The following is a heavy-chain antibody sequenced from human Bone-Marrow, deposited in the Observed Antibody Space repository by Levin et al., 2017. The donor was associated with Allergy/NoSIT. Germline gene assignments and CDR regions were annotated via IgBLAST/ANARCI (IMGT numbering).Heavy chain of an antibody. CDR3: VTTVVPGPFDY. J-gene: IGHJ4*02. Sequence: PGESLKISCAASGFTFSSYAMSWVRQAPGKGLEWVSAISGSGGSTYYADSVKGRFTISRDNSKNTLYLQMNSLRAEDTAVYYCVTTVVPGPFDYWGQGTLVTVSS. V-gene: IGHV3-23*01. CDR2: ISGSGGST. D-gene: IGHD4-11*01. CDR1: GFTFSSYA.